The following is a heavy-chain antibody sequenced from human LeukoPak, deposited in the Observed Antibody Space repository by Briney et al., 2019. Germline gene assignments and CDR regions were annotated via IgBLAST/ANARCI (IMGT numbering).Heavy chain of an antibody. Sequence: SQTLSPTCAVSGGSISSGDYTWSWFRQPPGKGLEWIGYIYHSGRSYSNPSLKSRVTILVDTSRNQFSLKVSSVTAADTAVYYCARTKGGGDSVDYWGQGTLVTVSS. CDR1: GGSISSGDYT. V-gene: IGHV4-30-2*01. CDR3: ARTKGGGDSVDY. CDR2: IYHSGRS. J-gene: IGHJ4*02. D-gene: IGHD4-23*01.